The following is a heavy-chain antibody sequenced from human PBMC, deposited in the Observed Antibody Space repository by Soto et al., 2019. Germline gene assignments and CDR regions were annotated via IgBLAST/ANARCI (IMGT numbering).Heavy chain of an antibody. D-gene: IGHD1-26*01. J-gene: IGHJ4*02. CDR3: ATPGLYSGSYDGLDY. V-gene: IGHV1-24*01. CDR1: GYTLTELS. CDR2: FDPEDGET. Sequence: GASVKVSCKVSGYTLTELSMRWVRQAPGKGLEWMGGFDPEDGETIYAQKFQGRVTMTEDTSTDTAYMELSSLRSEDTAVYYCATPGLYSGSYDGLDYWGQGTLVTVSS.